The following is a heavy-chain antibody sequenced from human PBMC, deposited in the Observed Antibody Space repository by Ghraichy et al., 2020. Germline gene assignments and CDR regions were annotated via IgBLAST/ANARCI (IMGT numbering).Heavy chain of an antibody. V-gene: IGHV4-34*01. Sequence: SETLSLTCAVYGGSFSGYYWSWIRQPPGKGLEWIGEINHSGSTNYNPSLKSRVTISVDTSKNQFSLKLSSVTAADTAVYYCARGPMGSGRHFDYWGQGTLVTVSS. CDR1: GGSFSGYY. CDR3: ARGPMGSGRHFDY. D-gene: IGHD3-10*01. CDR2: INHSGST. J-gene: IGHJ4*02.